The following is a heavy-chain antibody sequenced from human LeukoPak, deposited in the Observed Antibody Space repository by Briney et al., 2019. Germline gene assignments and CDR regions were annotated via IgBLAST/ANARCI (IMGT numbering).Heavy chain of an antibody. D-gene: IGHD3-22*01. Sequence: GGSLRLSCAASGFTFSSYGMHWVRQAPGKGLEWVAVISYDGSNKYYADSVKGRFTISRDNSKNTLYLQMNSLRAEDTAVYYCAKELTSRGYYDSSGPPGDYWGQGTLVTVPS. V-gene: IGHV3-30*18. CDR1: GFTFSSYG. CDR2: ISYDGSNK. CDR3: AKELTSRGYYDSSGPPGDY. J-gene: IGHJ4*02.